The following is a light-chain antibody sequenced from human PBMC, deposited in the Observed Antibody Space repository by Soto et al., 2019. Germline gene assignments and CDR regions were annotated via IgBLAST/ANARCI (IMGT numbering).Light chain of an antibody. CDR1: QSISSY. J-gene: IGKJ5*01. CDR3: KQSYSTPSIT. CDR2: AAS. V-gene: IGKV1-39*01. Sequence: IQMTQSPSSLSASVGDRVTITCRASQSISSYLNWYQQKPGKAPKLLIYAASSLQSGVPSRFSRSGSGTDFPLNISSLQPEDFETYYCKQSYSTPSITFGQGTHWRL.